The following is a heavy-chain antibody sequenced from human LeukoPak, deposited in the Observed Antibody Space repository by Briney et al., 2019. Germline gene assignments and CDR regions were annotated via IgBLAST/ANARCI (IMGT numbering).Heavy chain of an antibody. CDR2: ISSSSSYI. J-gene: IGHJ4*02. D-gene: IGHD6-6*01. Sequence: GSLRLSCAASGFTFSSYSMNWVRQAPGKGLEWVSSISSSSSYIYYADSVKGRFTISRDNAKNSLYLQMNSLRAEDTAVYYCARDRALLSSSFTLDYWGQGTLVTVSS. CDR1: GFTFSSYS. V-gene: IGHV3-21*01. CDR3: ARDRALLSSSFTLDY.